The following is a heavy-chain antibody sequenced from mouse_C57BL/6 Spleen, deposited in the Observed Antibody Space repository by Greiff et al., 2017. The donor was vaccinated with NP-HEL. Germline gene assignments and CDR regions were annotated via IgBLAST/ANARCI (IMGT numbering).Heavy chain of an antibody. CDR3: AKNDGYYWFAY. CDR1: GYTFTSYW. D-gene: IGHD2-3*01. J-gene: IGHJ3*01. V-gene: IGHV1-69*01. CDR2: IDPSDSYT. Sequence: VQLQQPGAELVMPGASVKLSCKASGYTFTSYWMHWVKQRPGQGLEWIGEIDPSDSYTNYNQKFKGKSTLTVDKSSSTAYMQLSSLTSEDSAVYYCAKNDGYYWFAYWGQGTLVTVSA.